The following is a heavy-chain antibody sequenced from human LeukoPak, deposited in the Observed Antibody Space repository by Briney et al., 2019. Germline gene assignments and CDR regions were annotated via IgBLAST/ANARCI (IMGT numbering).Heavy chain of an antibody. CDR1: GFTFDDYA. V-gene: IGHV3-9*01. Sequence: GGSLRLSCAASGFTFDDYAMHWVRQAPGKGLEWVSGISWNSGSIGYADSVKGRFTISRDNAKNSLYLQMNSLRAEDTAVYYCARDSNDIVVVPAAGEDYWGQGTLVTVSS. CDR3: ARDSNDIVVVPAAGEDY. CDR2: ISWNSGSI. J-gene: IGHJ4*02. D-gene: IGHD2-2*01.